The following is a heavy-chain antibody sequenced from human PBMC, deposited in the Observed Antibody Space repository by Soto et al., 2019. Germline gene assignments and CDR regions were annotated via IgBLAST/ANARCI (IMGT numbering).Heavy chain of an antibody. J-gene: IGHJ6*02. Sequence: EVQLVESGGGLVQPGGSLRLSCAASGFTFNNYDMHWVRQGTGKGLEWVSGIGAAGDTYYPGSVNGRFTISRENAKNSLYLQMHSLRAGDTAVYYCTRDAPGERPYYFYYYGMDVWGQGTTVTVSS. CDR3: TRDAPGERPYYFYYYGMDV. CDR2: IGAAGDT. V-gene: IGHV3-13*01. CDR1: GFTFNNYD.